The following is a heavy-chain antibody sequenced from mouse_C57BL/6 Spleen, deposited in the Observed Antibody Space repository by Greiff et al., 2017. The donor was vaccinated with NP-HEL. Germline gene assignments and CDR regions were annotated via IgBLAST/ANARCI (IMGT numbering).Heavy chain of an antibody. CDR3: TTMNPYAMDY. J-gene: IGHJ4*01. Sequence: VQLKQSGAELVRPGASVKLSCTASGFNIKDDYMHWVKQRPEQGLEWIGWIDPENGDTEYASKFQGKATITADTSSNTAYLQLSSLTSEDTAVYYCTTMNPYAMDYWGQGTSVTVSS. V-gene: IGHV14-4*01. CDR1: GFNIKDDY. CDR2: IDPENGDT.